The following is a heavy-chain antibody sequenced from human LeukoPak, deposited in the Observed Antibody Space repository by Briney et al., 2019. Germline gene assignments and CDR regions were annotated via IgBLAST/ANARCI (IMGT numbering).Heavy chain of an antibody. Sequence: ASVKVACKASGYTFTGYYMHWVRQAPGQGLEWMGWINPNSGGTNYAQKFQGRVTMTRDTSISTAYMELSRLRSDDTAVYYCARGPFAAAALVEDYWGQGTLVTVSS. V-gene: IGHV1-2*02. D-gene: IGHD6-13*01. J-gene: IGHJ4*02. CDR2: INPNSGGT. CDR1: GYTFTGYY. CDR3: ARGPFAAAALVEDY.